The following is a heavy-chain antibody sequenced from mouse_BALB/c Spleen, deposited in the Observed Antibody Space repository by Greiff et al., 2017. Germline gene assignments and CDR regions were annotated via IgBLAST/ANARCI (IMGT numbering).Heavy chain of an antibody. D-gene: IGHD2-1*01. V-gene: IGHV1-74*01. Sequence: QVQLKQPGAELVRPGASVKLSCKASGYSFTSYWMNWVKQRPGQGLEWIGMIHPYDSETRLNQKFKDKATLTVDKSSSTAYMQLSSPTSEDSAVYYCAIHGNPLYAMDYWGQGTSVTVSS. J-gene: IGHJ4*01. CDR3: AIHGNPLYAMDY. CDR1: GYSFTSYW. CDR2: IHPYDSET.